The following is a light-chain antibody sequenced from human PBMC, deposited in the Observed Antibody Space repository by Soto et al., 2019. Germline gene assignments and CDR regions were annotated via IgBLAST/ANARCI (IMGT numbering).Light chain of an antibody. Sequence: QSVLTQPASVSGSPGQSITISCTGTSSDVGGYNYVSWYQQHPGRAPKLMIYAATRRPSGISNRFSGSKSGNTASLTISGLQAEDEADYYCCSFAGSNSWVFGGGTKVTVL. V-gene: IGLV2-14*01. J-gene: IGLJ3*02. CDR1: SSDVGGYNY. CDR3: CSFAGSNSWV. CDR2: AAT.